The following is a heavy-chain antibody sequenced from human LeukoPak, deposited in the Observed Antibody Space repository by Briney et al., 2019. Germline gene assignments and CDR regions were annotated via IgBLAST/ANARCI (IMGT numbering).Heavy chain of an antibody. V-gene: IGHV3-9*01. CDR3: TKIAVPRPGRYHIDV. D-gene: IGHD2-21*01. CDR1: GFMFENYA. J-gene: IGHJ6*03. CDR2: ISFNGGVV. Sequence: PGRSLRLSCAASGFMFENYALHWVRQAPGKGLERVSGISFNGGVVGYMDSVKGRFFISRDNANKFLYLQMTSLKVEDTALYYCTKIAVPRPGRYHIDVWGKGTTVTVSS.